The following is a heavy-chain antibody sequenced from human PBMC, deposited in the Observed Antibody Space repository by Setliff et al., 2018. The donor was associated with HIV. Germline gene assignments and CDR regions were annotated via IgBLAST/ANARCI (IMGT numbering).Heavy chain of an antibody. V-gene: IGHV4-39*01. D-gene: IGHD6-13*01. CDR3: ATYSSSWPDY. CDR2: IFYSGST. CDR1: GGSISSRAYY. Sequence: KTSETLSLTCTVSGGSISSRAYYWGWIRQPPGKGLEWIGSIFYSGSTYYNPSLESRVTISVDTSKNQFSLKLSSVTAADTAVYYCATYSSSWPDYWGQGTLVTVSS. J-gene: IGHJ4*02.